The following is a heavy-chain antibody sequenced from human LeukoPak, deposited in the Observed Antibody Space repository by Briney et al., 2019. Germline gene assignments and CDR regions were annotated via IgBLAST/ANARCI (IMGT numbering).Heavy chain of an antibody. J-gene: IGHJ4*02. CDR1: GGSLSTHY. Sequence: LETLSLTCTISGGSLSTHYWSWIRKPPGKGLEWIGHIYYSGSTNYNPSLKSRVTISEDTSKNQFSLRLSSVTAADTAVYYCAREPSGGYFFVDWGQGTLVTVSS. CDR3: AREPSGGYFFVD. CDR2: IYYSGST. D-gene: IGHD3-22*01. V-gene: IGHV4-59*11.